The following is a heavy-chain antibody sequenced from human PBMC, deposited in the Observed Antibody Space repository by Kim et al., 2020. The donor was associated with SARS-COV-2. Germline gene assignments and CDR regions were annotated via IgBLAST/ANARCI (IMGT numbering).Heavy chain of an antibody. CDR3: ASYSGTQQLIHY. CDR1: GFTFSSYG. J-gene: IGHJ4*02. D-gene: IGHD6-13*01. V-gene: IGHV3-33*05. Sequence: GGSLRLSCAASGFTFSSYGMHWVRQAPGKGLEWVAVISYDGSNKYYADSVKGRFTISRDNSKNTLYLQMNSLRAEDTAVYYCASYSGTQQLIHYWGQGTLVTVSS. CDR2: ISYDGSNK.